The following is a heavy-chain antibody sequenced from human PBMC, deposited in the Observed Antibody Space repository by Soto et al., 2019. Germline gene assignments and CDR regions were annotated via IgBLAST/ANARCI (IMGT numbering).Heavy chain of an antibody. CDR3: ARGFYGDPGFDY. Sequence: ASVKVSCKASGGTFSSYAISWVRQAPGQGLEWMGWISAYNGNTNYAQKLQGRVTMTTDTSTSTAYMELRSLRSDDTAVYYCARGFYGDPGFDYWGQGTLVTVSS. D-gene: IGHD4-17*01. CDR1: GGTFSSYA. J-gene: IGHJ4*02. V-gene: IGHV1-18*04. CDR2: ISAYNGNT.